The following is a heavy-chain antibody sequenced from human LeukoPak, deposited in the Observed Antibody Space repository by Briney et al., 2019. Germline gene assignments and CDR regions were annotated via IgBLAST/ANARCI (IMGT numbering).Heavy chain of an antibody. J-gene: IGHJ3*02. V-gene: IGHV4-34*01. CDR2: LNHSGST. CDR1: GGSFSGYY. CDR3: EGRIRSNSRWYRSSAFDI. Sequence: SETLSLTCAVSGGSFSGYYWSWIRHPPGKGLEWIGELNHSGSTTYNPSLKSRVAIPLATSKTKISLKLSSVTAADTAVYDCEGRIRSNSRWYRSSAFDIWGQGTMVTVSS. D-gene: IGHD6-13*01.